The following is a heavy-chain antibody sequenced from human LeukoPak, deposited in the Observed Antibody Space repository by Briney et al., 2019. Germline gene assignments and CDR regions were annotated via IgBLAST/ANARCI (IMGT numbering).Heavy chain of an antibody. J-gene: IGHJ5*02. D-gene: IGHD3-3*01. CDR3: ARASPLTSIFEAFDP. V-gene: IGHV6-1*01. Sequence: SQTLSLTCAISGDSVSSNSAAWNWIRQSPSRGLKWLGRTYYRSKWYNDYAVSVKSRITINPDTSKNQFSLKLSSVTAADTAVYYCARASPLTSIFEAFDPWGQGTLVTVSS. CDR2: TYYRSKWYN. CDR1: GDSVSSNSAA.